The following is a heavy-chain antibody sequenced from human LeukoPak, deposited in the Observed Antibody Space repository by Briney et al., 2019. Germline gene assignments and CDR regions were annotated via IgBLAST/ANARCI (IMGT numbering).Heavy chain of an antibody. CDR2: IIPIFGTA. Sequence: SVKVSCKASGGTFSSYAISWVRQAPGQGLEWMGGIIPIFGTANYAQKFQGRVTITADKSTSTAYMELRSLRSDDTAVYYCAREGIAAAGTWWGYYYYMDVWGKGTTVTVSS. V-gene: IGHV1-69*06. CDR1: GGTFSSYA. CDR3: AREGIAAAGTWWGYYYYMDV. J-gene: IGHJ6*03. D-gene: IGHD6-13*01.